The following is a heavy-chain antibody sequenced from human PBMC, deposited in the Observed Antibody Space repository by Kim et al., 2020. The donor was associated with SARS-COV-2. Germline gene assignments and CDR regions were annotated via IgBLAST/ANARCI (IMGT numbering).Heavy chain of an antibody. D-gene: IGHD3-10*01. Sequence: VKGRFTISRDNAKNSLYLQMNSLRDEGAAVYYCARSSYGSGSYYPYSFDYWGQGTLVTVSS. J-gene: IGHJ4*02. V-gene: IGHV3-48*02. CDR3: ARSSYGSGSYYPYSFDY.